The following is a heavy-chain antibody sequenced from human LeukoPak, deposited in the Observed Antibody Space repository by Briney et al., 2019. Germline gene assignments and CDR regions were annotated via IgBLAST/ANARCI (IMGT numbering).Heavy chain of an antibody. J-gene: IGHJ4*02. CDR3: ARESLGVPGQFDY. CDR1: GGSISGYY. V-gene: IGHV4-59*01. Sequence: SETLSLTCTVSGGSISGYYWSWIRQPPGKGLEWIGYIYYSGSTNYNPSLKSRVTISVDTSKNQLSLKLSSVTAADTAVYYCARESLGVPGQFDYWGQGTLVTVSS. CDR2: IYYSGST.